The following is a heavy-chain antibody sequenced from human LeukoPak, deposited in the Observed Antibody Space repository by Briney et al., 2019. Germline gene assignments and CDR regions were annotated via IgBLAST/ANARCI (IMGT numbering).Heavy chain of an antibody. CDR3: ARQNDRSHDY. J-gene: IGHJ4*02. V-gene: IGHV4-39*01. CDR1: GGSISRSSYY. D-gene: IGHD1-1*01. Sequence: SETLSLTCTVSGGSISRSSYYWGWIRQPPGKGLEWVGSIYYSGTTYSNPSLKSRVTISVDTSKNQFSLKLRSVTAADTAVYYCARQNDRSHDYWGQGTLVTVSS. CDR2: IYYSGTT.